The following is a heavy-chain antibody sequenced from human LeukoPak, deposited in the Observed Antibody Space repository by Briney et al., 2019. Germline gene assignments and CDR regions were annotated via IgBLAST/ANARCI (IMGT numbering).Heavy chain of an antibody. V-gene: IGHV4-59*01. CDR3: ARGRQLVSY. CDR1: GGSISSYY. J-gene: IGHJ4*02. D-gene: IGHD6-6*01. Sequence: PETLSLTCTVSGGSISSYYWSWIRQPPGKGLEWIGYIYYGGSTNYNPSLKSRVTISVDTSKNQFSLKMSSVTAADTAVYYCARGRQLVSYWGQGTLVTVSS. CDR2: IYYGGST.